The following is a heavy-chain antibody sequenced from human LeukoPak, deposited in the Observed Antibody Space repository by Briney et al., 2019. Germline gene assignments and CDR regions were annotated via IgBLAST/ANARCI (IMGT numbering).Heavy chain of an antibody. CDR3: AREDVVVVPAAMFGPYYYYYGMDV. J-gene: IGHJ6*04. Sequence: PSETLSLTCAVYGGSFSGYYWSWIRQPPGKGLEWIGEINHSGSTNYNPPLKSRVTISVDTSKNQFSLKLSSVTAADTAVYYCAREDVVVVPAAMFGPYYYYYGMDVWGKGTTVTVSS. V-gene: IGHV4-34*01. CDR1: GGSFSGYY. D-gene: IGHD2-2*01. CDR2: INHSGST.